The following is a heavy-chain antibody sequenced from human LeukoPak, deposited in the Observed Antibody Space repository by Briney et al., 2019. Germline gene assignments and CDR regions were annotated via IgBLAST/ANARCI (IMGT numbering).Heavy chain of an antibody. V-gene: IGHV3-74*01. Sequence: GGSLRLSCAASGFTFSNYWMHWVRQAPGKGLVWVSRISSDGSSTSYADSVKGRFTVSRDNAKNTLYLQMNSLRAEDTAVYYCARASSSWGQGTLVTVSS. CDR1: GFTFSNYW. CDR2: ISSDGSST. D-gene: IGHD6-13*01. CDR3: ARASSS. J-gene: IGHJ4*02.